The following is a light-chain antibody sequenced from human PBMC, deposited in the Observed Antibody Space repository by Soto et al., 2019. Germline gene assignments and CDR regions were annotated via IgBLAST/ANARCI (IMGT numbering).Light chain of an antibody. CDR1: SSNVGSNT. CDR2: YNN. J-gene: IGLJ2*01. CDR3: SAWDDSLNGRV. Sequence: QSVLTQPPSASGTPGQRVTISCSGSSSNVGSNTVNWYQQLPGTAPKLLIYYNNQPPSGVPDRFSSAKSGTSASLATSGLQSEDEDDYYCSAWDDSLNGRVFGGGTKLTVL. V-gene: IGLV1-44*01.